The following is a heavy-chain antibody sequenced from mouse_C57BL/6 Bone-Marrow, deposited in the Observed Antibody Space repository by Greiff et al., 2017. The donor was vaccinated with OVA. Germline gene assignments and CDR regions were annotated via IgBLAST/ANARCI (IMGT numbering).Heavy chain of an antibody. CDR3: ARSRPLYYDCPFDY. J-gene: IGHJ2*01. CDR2: INPSNGGT. CDR1: GYTFTSYW. Sequence: QVQLQQSGTELVKPGASVKLSCKASGYTFTSYWMHWVKQRPGQGLEWIGNINPSNGGTNYNEKFKSKATLTVDKSSSTAYMQLSSLTSEDSAVYYCARSRPLYYDCPFDYWGQGTTLTVSS. D-gene: IGHD2-4*01. V-gene: IGHV1-53*01.